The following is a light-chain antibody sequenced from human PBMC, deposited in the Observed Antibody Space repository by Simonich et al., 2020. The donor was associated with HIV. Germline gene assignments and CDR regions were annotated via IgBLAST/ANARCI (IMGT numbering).Light chain of an antibody. CDR1: QSVLYSSNNKNY. CDR3: QQYYSTPIT. V-gene: IGKV4-1*01. CDR2: WAS. Sequence: DIVMTQSPDSLGVSLGERATINCKSSQSVLYSSNNKNYLAWYQQKPGQPPNFLIYWASTRESGVPDRFSGSGSGTDFPLTISSLQAEDVAVYYCQQYYSTPITFGQGTRLEIK. J-gene: IGKJ5*01.